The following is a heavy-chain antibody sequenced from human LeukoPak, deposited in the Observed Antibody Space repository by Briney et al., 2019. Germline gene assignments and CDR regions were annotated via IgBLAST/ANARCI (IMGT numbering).Heavy chain of an antibody. CDR3: VRDRAGGNSVWFDP. V-gene: IGHV3-48*02. J-gene: IGHJ5*02. CDR2: ISSSSGTI. D-gene: IGHD4-23*01. Sequence: GGSLILSCAASGFTFSTYSMDWVRQAPGKGLEWISFISSSSGTIHYADSVKGRFTISRDNAKNSLYLQMNSLRDEDTAVYYCVRDRAGGNSVWFDPWGQGTLVTVSS. CDR1: GFTFSTYS.